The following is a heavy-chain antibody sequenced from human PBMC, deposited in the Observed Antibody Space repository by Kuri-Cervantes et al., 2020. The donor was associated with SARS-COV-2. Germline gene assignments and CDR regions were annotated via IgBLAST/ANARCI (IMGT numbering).Heavy chain of an antibody. CDR1: GFTFSSYS. J-gene: IGHJ4*02. D-gene: IGHD2-21*01. CDR3: ATSGIGGLDH. CDR2: ISSSSSYI. Sequence: GESLKISCAASGFTFSSYSMNWVRQAPGKGLEWVSSISSSSSYIYYADSVKGRFTISRDNAKSSLLLQINSLRVEDTAVYYCATSGIGGLDHWGQGTLVT. V-gene: IGHV3-21*01.